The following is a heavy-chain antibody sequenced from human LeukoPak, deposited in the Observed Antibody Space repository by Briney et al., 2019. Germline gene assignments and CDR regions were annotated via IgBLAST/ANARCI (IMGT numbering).Heavy chain of an antibody. D-gene: IGHD3-16*01. V-gene: IGHV3-23*01. CDR3: AKDGGVTHYYYYMGV. J-gene: IGHJ6*03. CDR2: ISGGGEAT. Sequence: GGSLRLSCAASGFTFSDNAMTWVRQTPGKGLEWVSTISGGGEATWYADSVKGRFTISRDNYKSTLYLQMNSLRAEDTAVYYCAKDGGVTHYYYYMGVWGKGTTVTVSS. CDR1: GFTFSDNA.